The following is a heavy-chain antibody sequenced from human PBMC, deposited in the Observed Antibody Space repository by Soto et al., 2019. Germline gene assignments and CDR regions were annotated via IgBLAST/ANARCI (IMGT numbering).Heavy chain of an antibody. D-gene: IGHD4-17*01. Sequence: QVQLQELGPGLVKPSETLSLTCTVSGGSISSYYWSWIRQPPGKGLEWIGYIYDSGSTNYNPSLKSRVTISVDTSKNQFSLKLTSVTAADTAVYYCARLDNDDYQGQWFDPWGQGTLVTVSS. CDR2: IYDSGST. CDR1: GGSISSYY. J-gene: IGHJ5*02. CDR3: ARLDNDDYQGQWFDP. V-gene: IGHV4-59*01.